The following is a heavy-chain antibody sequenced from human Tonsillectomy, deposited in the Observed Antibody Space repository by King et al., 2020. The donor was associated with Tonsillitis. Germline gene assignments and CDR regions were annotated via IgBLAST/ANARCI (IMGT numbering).Heavy chain of an antibody. CDR3: ASIVVAGTLIYAFDI. V-gene: IGHV3-23*04. J-gene: IGHJ3*02. CDR1: GFTFSSYA. Sequence: VQLVESGGGLVQPGGSLRLSCAASGFTFSSYAMSWVRQAPGKGLEWVSAISGGGGSTHYADSAKGRFPISRDNSKNTLYLQMNSLRAEDTAVYHCASIVVAGTLIYAFDIWGQGTIVTVSS. D-gene: IGHD6-19*01. CDR2: ISGGGGST.